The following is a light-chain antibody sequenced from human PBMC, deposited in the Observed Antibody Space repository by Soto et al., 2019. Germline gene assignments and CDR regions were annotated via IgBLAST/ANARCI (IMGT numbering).Light chain of an antibody. Sequence: EIVMTQSPATLSVSPGERATLSCRASQSVSSNLAWYQQKPGQAPRLLIYGASTRATGIPARFSGSGYGTEFTITISSLQSEDFAVYYCQQYNNWHQTFGQGTKVEIK. CDR1: QSVSSN. J-gene: IGKJ1*01. CDR3: QQYNNWHQT. V-gene: IGKV3-15*01. CDR2: GAS.